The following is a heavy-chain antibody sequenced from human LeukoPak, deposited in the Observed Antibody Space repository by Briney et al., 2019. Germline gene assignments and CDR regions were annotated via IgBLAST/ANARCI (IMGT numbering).Heavy chain of an antibody. CDR1: GFSFGSYE. J-gene: IGHJ4*02. CDR2: ISSSGGTI. CDR3: ARVVNQLPYS. Sequence: GGSLRLSCAASGFSFGSYEMNWVRQAPGKGLEWVSYISSSGGTIYYADSVKGRFTISTDNAKNSLFLQMNSLRAEDTAVYYCARVVNQLPYSWGQGALVTVSS. D-gene: IGHD2-2*01. V-gene: IGHV3-48*03.